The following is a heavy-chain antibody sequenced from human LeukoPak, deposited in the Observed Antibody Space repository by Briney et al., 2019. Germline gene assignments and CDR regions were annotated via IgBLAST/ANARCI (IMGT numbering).Heavy chain of an antibody. CDR3: VRREDSYGYAGLDY. V-gene: IGHV3-30*04. CDR1: GFTFSSYA. J-gene: IGHJ4*02. D-gene: IGHD5-18*01. CDR2: ISYDGGNK. Sequence: PGGSLRLSCAASGFTFSSYAIHWVRQAPGKGLEWVAIISYDGGNKFYADSVKGRFTISRDNSKNTLSLQMNSLRVEDTAVYYCVRREDSYGYAGLDYWGQGTLVTVSS.